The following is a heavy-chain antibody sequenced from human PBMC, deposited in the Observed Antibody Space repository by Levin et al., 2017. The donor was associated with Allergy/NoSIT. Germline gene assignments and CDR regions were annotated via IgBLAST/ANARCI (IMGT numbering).Heavy chain of an antibody. D-gene: IGHD3-3*01. J-gene: IGHJ4*02. CDR3: ASPSLRILDPYYFDY. V-gene: IGHV3-49*04. Sequence: SGGSLRLSCTASGFSFGDYAMSWVRQAPGKGLEWVAFIRSKAYRGTTEYAASVKGRFTISRDDSKSIAYLQMNSLKTEDTAVYYCASPSLRILDPYYFDYWGQGTLVTVSS. CDR2: IRSKAYRGTT. CDR1: GFSFGDYA.